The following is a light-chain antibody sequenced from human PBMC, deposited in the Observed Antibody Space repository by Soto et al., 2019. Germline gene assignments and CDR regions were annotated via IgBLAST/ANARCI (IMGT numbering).Light chain of an antibody. CDR1: SSNIGAGYD. CDR2: GNS. V-gene: IGLV1-40*01. Sequence: QSVLTQPPSVSGAPGQRVTISCTGSSSNIGAGYDVHWYQQLPGTAPKLLFYGNSNRPSGVPDRFSGSKSGTSASLAITGLQAEDEADYYCQPYDSSLSGYVFGTGTKLTVL. J-gene: IGLJ1*01. CDR3: QPYDSSLSGYV.